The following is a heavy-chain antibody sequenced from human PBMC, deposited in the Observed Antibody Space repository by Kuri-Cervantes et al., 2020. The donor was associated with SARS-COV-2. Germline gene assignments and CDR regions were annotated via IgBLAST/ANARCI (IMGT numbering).Heavy chain of an antibody. D-gene: IGHD2-2*01. CDR2: IDPSDSYT. CDR3: ARVSRNCSSTSCPYYYYYYYMDV. V-gene: IGHV5-10-1*01. Sequence: GGSLRLSCKGSGYSFTNYWITWVRQMPGKGLEWMGRIDPSDSYTNYSPSFQGHVTITADKSIATAYLQWSSLKASDTAMYYCARVSRNCSSTSCPYYYYYYYMDVWGKGTTVTVSS. J-gene: IGHJ6*03. CDR1: GYSFTNYW.